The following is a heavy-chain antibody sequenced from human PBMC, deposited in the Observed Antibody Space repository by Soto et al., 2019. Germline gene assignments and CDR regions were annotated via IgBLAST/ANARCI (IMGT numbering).Heavy chain of an antibody. CDR3: ASAPDSKPLLLDWFDP. J-gene: IGHJ5*02. Sequence: EVQLVESGGGLVKPGGSLRLSCAASGFTFSSYSMNWVRQAPGKGLEWVSSISSSSSYIYYADSVKGRFTISRDNAKNSRYLQMNSLRAEATAVYCCASAPDSKPLLLDWFDPWGQGTLVTVSS. CDR2: ISSSSSYI. V-gene: IGHV3-21*01. CDR1: GFTFSSYS. D-gene: IGHD2-15*01.